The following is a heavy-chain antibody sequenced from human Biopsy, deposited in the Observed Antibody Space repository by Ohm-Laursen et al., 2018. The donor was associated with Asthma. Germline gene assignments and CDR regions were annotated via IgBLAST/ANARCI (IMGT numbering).Heavy chain of an antibody. J-gene: IGHJ4*02. CDR3: ARIPRRSGSYFVDY. CDR1: GDSITSGGCC. CDR2: IHHSGTS. Sequence: SETLSLTCPAPGDSITSGGCCWNWIRQHPGKGLEWIGYIHHSGTSYFNPSLKSRVSFSRDTSKNQFSLRLSSVTAADTAMYYCARIPRRSGSYFVDYWGQGTLVTVSS. D-gene: IGHD3-22*01. V-gene: IGHV4-31*03.